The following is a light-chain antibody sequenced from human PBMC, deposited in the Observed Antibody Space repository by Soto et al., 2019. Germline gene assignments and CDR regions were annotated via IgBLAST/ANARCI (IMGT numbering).Light chain of an antibody. CDR3: CSYTSSSTWV. Sequence: QYALTQPASVSGSTGQSITISCTGTSSDVGGYNFVSWYQQHPGKAPKLMIYEVSNRPSGVSNRFSVSMSGNTASLTISGLQDEDEADYYCCSYTSSSTWVFGGGTKLTV. J-gene: IGLJ3*02. V-gene: IGLV2-14*01. CDR2: EVS. CDR1: SSDVGGYNF.